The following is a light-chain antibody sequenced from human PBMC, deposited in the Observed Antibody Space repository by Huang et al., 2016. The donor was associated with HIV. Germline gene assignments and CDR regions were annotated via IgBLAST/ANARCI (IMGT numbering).Light chain of an antibody. J-gene: IGKJ2*01. CDR2: LAS. Sequence: DIVMTQSQDSLAVSLGERATINCKSSQSVLSRPSNKNSLACYQQRPGQSPTRLIYLASTRQSGVPHRFSGRGSGTHFTRTIIILQAEDVAFYYFRQYFISPPTFGQWPKLEI. V-gene: IGKV4-1*01. CDR1: QSVLSRPSNKNS. CDR3: RQYFISPPT.